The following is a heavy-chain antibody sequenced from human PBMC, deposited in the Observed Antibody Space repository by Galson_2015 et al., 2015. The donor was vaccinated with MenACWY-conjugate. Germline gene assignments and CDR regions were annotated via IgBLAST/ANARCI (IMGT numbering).Heavy chain of an antibody. CDR1: GFTFSTYS. CDR2: ISSGSSTI. CDR3: ASGNYGDFDY. Sequence: SLRLSCAASGFTFSTYSMNWVRQAPGKGLEWVSYISSGSSTIYYADSVKGRFTISRDNAKNSLYLQMNSLRDEDTAVYYCASGNYGDFDYWGQGTLATVSS. D-gene: IGHD4-17*01. V-gene: IGHV3-48*02. J-gene: IGHJ4*02.